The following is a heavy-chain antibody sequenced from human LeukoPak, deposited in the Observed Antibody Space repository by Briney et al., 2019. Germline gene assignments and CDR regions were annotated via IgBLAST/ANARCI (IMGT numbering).Heavy chain of an antibody. CDR3: ARKNDFDI. J-gene: IGHJ3*02. V-gene: IGHV4-59*01. CDR1: GGSITRYY. CDR2: IYYSGST. D-gene: IGHD2/OR15-2a*01. Sequence: SETLSLTCTVSGGSITRYYWSWTRQPPGKGLEWVGYIYYSGSTNYSPSLKSRVTISVDMSKNQFSLRLTSVTAADTAVYYCARKNDFDIWGQGTLVTVSS.